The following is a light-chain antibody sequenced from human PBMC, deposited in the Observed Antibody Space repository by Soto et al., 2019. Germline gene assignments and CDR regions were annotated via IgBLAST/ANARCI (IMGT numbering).Light chain of an antibody. V-gene: IGKV3-15*01. J-gene: IGKJ2*01. CDR2: DTS. CDR3: QQYHNWPYT. CDR1: QSVSSL. Sequence: IVLTQSPATLSVSPGERVTLSCRASQSVSSLLAWYQQKPRQAPTLLMYDTSTRATGIPARFSGSGSGTDFTFTINSLQFEDLVIYYCQQYHNWPYTFGQGTKLEIK.